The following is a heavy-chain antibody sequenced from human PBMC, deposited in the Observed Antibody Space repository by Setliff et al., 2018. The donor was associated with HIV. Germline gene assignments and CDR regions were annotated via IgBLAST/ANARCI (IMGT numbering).Heavy chain of an antibody. CDR1: GGPISSYY. J-gene: IGHJ4*02. V-gene: IGHV4-59*01. CDR3: ARDPTTGVDY. D-gene: IGHD4-4*01. Sequence: SETLSLTCTVSGGPISSYYWSWIRQPPGKGLEWIGYIFYTGSTTYSPSLKSRVTISKDTSKNQFSLKLSSVTAADTAVYYCARDPTTGVDYWGQGTLVTVSS. CDR2: IFYTGST.